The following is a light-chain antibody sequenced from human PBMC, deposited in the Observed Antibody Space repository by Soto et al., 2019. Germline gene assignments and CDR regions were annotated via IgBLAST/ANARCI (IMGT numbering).Light chain of an antibody. J-gene: IGKJ1*01. Sequence: IGVTKSPGTLSLSQGERATLSCRASQSVSSTYLAWYQQKPGRAPRLLIHDVSRRVTGIPDRFSGSGSGTDFTLTISRLEPEDFAVYYCQQYGNSPWAFGQGTKVAIK. V-gene: IGKV3-20*01. CDR2: DVS. CDR3: QQYGNSPWA. CDR1: QSVSSTY.